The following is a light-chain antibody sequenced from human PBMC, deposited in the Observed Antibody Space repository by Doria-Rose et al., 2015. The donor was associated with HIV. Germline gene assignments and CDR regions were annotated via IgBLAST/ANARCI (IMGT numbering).Light chain of an antibody. CDR3: QQYYGYPFT. Sequence: MTQSPSTLSASVGDRVTITCRASESIRSWLAWYQQKPGKAPKLLIYKASSLESGVPSRFSGSGSGTEFTLTISSLQPDDFATYYCQQYYGYPFTFGPGTKVDIK. CDR1: ESIRSW. J-gene: IGKJ3*01. V-gene: IGKV1-5*03. CDR2: KAS.